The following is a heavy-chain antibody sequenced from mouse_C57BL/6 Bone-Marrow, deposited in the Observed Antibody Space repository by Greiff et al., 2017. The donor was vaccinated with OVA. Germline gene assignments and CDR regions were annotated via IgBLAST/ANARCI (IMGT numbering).Heavy chain of an antibody. D-gene: IGHD2-10*02. J-gene: IGHJ1*03. Sequence: EVQLVESGGDLVKPGGSLKLSCAASGFTFSSYGMSWVRQTPDKRLEWVATISSGGSYTYYPDSVKGRFTISRDNAKNTLYLQMSSLKSEDTAMYYCAREGVWSYWYFDVWGTGTTVTVSS. CDR3: AREGVWSYWYFDV. CDR1: GFTFSSYG. V-gene: IGHV5-6*01. CDR2: ISSGGSYT.